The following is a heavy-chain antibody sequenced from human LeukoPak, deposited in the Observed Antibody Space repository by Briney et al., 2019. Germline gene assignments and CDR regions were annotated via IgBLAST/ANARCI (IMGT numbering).Heavy chain of an antibody. Sequence: GGSLRLSCAASGFTFSSNAMSWVRQAPGKGLEWVSTISGSGGNTYHADSVKGRFTICRDNSKNTLYLQMNSLRAEDTAVYYCATNSLYCGGDCYSFDYWGQGTLVTVSS. V-gene: IGHV3-23*01. CDR3: ATNSLYCGGDCYSFDY. CDR1: GFTFSSNA. CDR2: ISGSGGNT. J-gene: IGHJ4*02. D-gene: IGHD2-21*02.